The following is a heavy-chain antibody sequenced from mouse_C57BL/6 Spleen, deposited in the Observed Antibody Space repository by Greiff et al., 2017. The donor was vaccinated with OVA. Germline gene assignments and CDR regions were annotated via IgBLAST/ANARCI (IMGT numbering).Heavy chain of an antibody. CDR3: ARKDYGNYEDY. CDR1: GYTFTSYG. Sequence: QVQLKESGAELARPGASVKLSCKASGYTFTSYGISWVKQRTGQGLEWIGEIYPRSGNTYYNEKFKGKATLTADKSSSTAYMELRSLTSEDSAVYFCARKDYGNYEDYWGQGTTLTVSS. CDR2: IYPRSGNT. D-gene: IGHD2-1*01. J-gene: IGHJ2*01. V-gene: IGHV1-81*01.